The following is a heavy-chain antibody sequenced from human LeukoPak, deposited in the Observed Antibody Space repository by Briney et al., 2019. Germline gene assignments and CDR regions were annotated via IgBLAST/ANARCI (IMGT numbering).Heavy chain of an antibody. D-gene: IGHD6-13*01. CDR2: INHSGST. V-gene: IGHV4-34*01. Sequence: PSETLSLICAVYGGSFSGYYWSWIRQPPGKGLEWIGEINHSGSTNYNPSLKSRVTISVDTSKNQFSLKLSSVTAADTAVYYCVRGVYIAAAQYGYWGQGTLVTASS. J-gene: IGHJ4*02. CDR1: GGSFSGYY. CDR3: VRGVYIAAAQYGY.